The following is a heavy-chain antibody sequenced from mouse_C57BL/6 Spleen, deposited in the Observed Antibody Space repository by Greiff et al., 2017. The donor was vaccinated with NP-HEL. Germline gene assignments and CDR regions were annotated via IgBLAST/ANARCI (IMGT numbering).Heavy chain of an antibody. J-gene: IGHJ2*01. V-gene: IGHV5-6*01. Sequence: EVQLQESGGDLVKPGGSLKLSCAASGFTFSSYGMSWVRQTPDKRLEWVATISSGGSYTYYPDSVKGRFTISRDNAKNTLYLQMSSLKSEDTAMYYCARRGDGNLDYWGQGTTLTVSS. CDR3: ARRGDGNLDY. CDR2: ISSGGSYT. CDR1: GFTFSSYG. D-gene: IGHD2-1*01.